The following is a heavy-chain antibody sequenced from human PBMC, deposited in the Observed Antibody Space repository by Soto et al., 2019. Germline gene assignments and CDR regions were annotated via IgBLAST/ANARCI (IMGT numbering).Heavy chain of an antibody. V-gene: IGHV4-30-4*01. Sequence: PSETLSLTGTVSGGSISSGDYYWSWIRQPPGKGLEWIGYIRNSGSTYYNPSLRSRVTISVDTSKNQFSLQLSSVTAADTAVYYCARGSGSYFDYWGQGTLVTVSS. CDR2: IRNSGST. J-gene: IGHJ4*02. CDR1: GGSISSGDYY. D-gene: IGHD6-6*01. CDR3: ARGSGSYFDY.